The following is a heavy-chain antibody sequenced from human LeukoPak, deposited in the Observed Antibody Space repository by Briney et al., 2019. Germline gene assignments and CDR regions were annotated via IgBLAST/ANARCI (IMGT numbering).Heavy chain of an antibody. CDR1: GGSFSSYY. D-gene: IGHD2-21*01. J-gene: IGHJ6*03. CDR2: IYYSGST. V-gene: IGHV4-59*01. Sequence: SKTLSLTCTVSGGSFSSYYWSWIRQPPGKGLEWIGYIYYSGSTNYNPSLKSRVTISVDTSKNQFSLKLSSVTAADTAVYYCARVIQYYYYMDVWGKGTTVTVSS. CDR3: ARVIQYYYYMDV.